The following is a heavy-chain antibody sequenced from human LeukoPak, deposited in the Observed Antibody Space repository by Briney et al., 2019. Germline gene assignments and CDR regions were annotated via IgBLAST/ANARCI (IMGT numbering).Heavy chain of an antibody. CDR3: TTIARRALYFQH. CDR2: IKSKTDGGTT. Sequence: GGSLRLSCAASGFTFSNAWMSWVRQAPGKGLEWVGRIKSKTDGGTTDYAAPVKGRFTISRDDSKNTLYLQMNSLKTEDTAVYYCTTIARRALYFQHWGQGTLVTVSS. D-gene: IGHD1-14*01. J-gene: IGHJ1*01. V-gene: IGHV3-15*01. CDR1: GFTFSNAW.